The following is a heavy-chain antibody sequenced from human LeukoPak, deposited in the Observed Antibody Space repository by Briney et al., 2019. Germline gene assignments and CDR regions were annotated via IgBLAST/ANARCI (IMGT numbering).Heavy chain of an antibody. Sequence: GGSLRLSCAASGFTFSSYAMSWVRQAPGKGREWFSPISGSGGSTYYADSVKGRFTISRDNSKNTLYLQMNSLRAEDTAVYYCAKDSDYYGSGSINDWGQGTLVTVSS. CDR3: AKDSDYYGSGSIND. V-gene: IGHV3-23*01. D-gene: IGHD3-10*01. CDR1: GFTFSSYA. J-gene: IGHJ4*02. CDR2: ISGSGGST.